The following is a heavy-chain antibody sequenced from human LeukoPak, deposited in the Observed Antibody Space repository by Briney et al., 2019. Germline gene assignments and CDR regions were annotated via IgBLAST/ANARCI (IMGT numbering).Heavy chain of an antibody. D-gene: IGHD6-13*01. CDR3: ARAPAAAGTGDYFDY. V-gene: IGHV4-30-4*08. CDR2: IYYSGST. J-gene: IGHJ4*02. CDR1: GGSISSGDYY. Sequence: SQTLSLTCTVSGGSISSGDYYWSWIRQPPGKGLEWIGYIYYSGSTYYNPSLKSRVTISVDTSKNQFSLKLSSVTAADTAVYYCARAPAAAGTGDYFDYWGQGTLVTVSS.